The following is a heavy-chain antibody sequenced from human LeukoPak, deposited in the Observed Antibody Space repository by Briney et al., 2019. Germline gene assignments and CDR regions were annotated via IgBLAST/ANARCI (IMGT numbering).Heavy chain of an antibody. CDR1: GFTFSSYA. Sequence: PGGSLRLSCAASGFTFSSYAMHWVRQAPGKGLEWVAVISYDGSNKYYADSVKGRFTISRDNSKNTLYLQMNSLRAEDTAVYYCARDPLVVAASQRMTYYYYGMDVWGQGTTVTVSS. J-gene: IGHJ6*02. V-gene: IGHV3-30*04. CDR2: ISYDGSNK. CDR3: ARDPLVVAASQRMTYYYYGMDV. D-gene: IGHD2-15*01.